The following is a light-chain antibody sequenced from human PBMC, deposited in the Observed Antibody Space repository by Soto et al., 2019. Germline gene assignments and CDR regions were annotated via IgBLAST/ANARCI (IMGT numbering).Light chain of an antibody. CDR3: CSDAGSYV. V-gene: IGLV2-23*01. CDR2: EGS. J-gene: IGLJ1*01. CDR1: SSDVGRYNL. Sequence: QSALTQPASVSGSPGQSITISCTGTSSDVGRYNLVSWYQQHPGKAPKLMIYEGSKRPSGVSNRFSGSKSGNTASLTISGLQAEDEADYYCCSDAGSYVFGTGTKLTVL.